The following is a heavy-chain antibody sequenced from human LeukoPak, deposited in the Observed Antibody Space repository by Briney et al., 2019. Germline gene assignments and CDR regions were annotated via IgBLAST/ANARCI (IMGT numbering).Heavy chain of an antibody. Sequence: ASVKVSCKASGYTFTDYYIHWVRQAPGQGLEWMGWINPNSGGTNYAQKFQDRGTMTRDTSISTAHMELSRLRSDDTVVYYCARFNGGGSSGWYPPRGSDNWGQGTRVTVS. CDR3: ARFNGGGSSGWYPPRGSDN. CDR1: GYTFTDYY. D-gene: IGHD6-19*01. J-gene: IGHJ4*02. CDR2: INPNSGGT. V-gene: IGHV1-2*02.